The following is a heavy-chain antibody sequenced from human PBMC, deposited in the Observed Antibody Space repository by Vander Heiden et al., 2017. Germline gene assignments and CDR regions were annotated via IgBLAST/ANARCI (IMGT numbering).Heavy chain of an antibody. J-gene: IGHJ4*02. Sequence: QFQLHEPGPRMVKPSETLSHTCTVSGASISGTSYYGGWTSQPPGKGLEWIGSSHYSGTTYYSPALKSRVTISVDTSKNQFSLKLSSVTAADTAVYYCARNRGANWGLVDHWGQGTLVTVSS. CDR3: ARNRGANWGLVDH. CDR2: SHYSGTT. CDR1: GASISGTSYY. V-gene: IGHV4-39*01. D-gene: IGHD7-27*01.